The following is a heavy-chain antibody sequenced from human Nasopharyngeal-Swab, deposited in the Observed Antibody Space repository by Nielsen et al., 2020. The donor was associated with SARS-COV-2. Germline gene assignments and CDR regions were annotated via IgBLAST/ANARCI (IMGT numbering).Heavy chain of an antibody. Sequence: ASLMVSCNASGYTFTGYYIHWVRHAPGQGLEWMGWINPNSGGTNYAQKFQGWVTMTRDTSISTAYMELSRLKSADTAVYYCARGKSGYDSTYYYYGMDVWGQATTLTVSS. CDR2: INPNSGGT. J-gene: IGHJ6*02. CDR3: ARGKSGYDSTYYYYGMDV. CDR1: GYTFTGYY. D-gene: IGHD5-12*01. V-gene: IGHV1-2*04.